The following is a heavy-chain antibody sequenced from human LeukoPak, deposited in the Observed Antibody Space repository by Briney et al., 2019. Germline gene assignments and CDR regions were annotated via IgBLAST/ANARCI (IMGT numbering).Heavy chain of an antibody. D-gene: IGHD3-22*01. Sequence: GGSLRLSCAASGFTFSSYNMNWVRQAPGKGLEWVSSISSGSIYMFYADSVKGRFTISRDNAKNSLYLQMNSLRAEDTAVYYCASPGTYDSSGYYCHHNWGQGTLVTVSS. J-gene: IGHJ4*02. CDR1: GFTFSSYN. CDR2: ISSGSIYM. CDR3: ASPGTYDSSGYYCHHN. V-gene: IGHV3-21*01.